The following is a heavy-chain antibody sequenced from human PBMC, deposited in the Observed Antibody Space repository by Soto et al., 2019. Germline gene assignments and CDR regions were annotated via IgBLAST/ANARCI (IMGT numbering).Heavy chain of an antibody. Sequence: QLQLQESGPGLVKPSETLSLTCTVSGGSISSTTHYWGWIRQPPGKGLEWIGSVYYNGNMYYNPTLKSRVTMSVDTSKNRFSLDLRSVTAADTAVYYCARRKGYASSSYYFDYWGQGILVTVAS. CDR2: VYYNGNM. J-gene: IGHJ4*02. D-gene: IGHD2-2*01. CDR1: GGSISSTTHY. CDR3: ARRKGYASSSYYFDY. V-gene: IGHV4-39*01.